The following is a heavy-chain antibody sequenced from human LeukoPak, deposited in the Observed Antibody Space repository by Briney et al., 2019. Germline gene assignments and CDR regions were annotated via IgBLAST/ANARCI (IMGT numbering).Heavy chain of an antibody. CDR3: ARGGIQLWLPGAFDI. D-gene: IGHD5-18*01. Sequence: GGSLRLSCAASGFTFSSYAMHWVRQAPGKGLEWVAVISYDGSNKYYADSVKGRFTISRDNSKNTLYLQMNSLRAEDTAVYYCARGGIQLWLPGAFDIWGQGTMVTVSS. V-gene: IGHV3-30-3*01. J-gene: IGHJ3*02. CDR1: GFTFSSYA. CDR2: ISYDGSNK.